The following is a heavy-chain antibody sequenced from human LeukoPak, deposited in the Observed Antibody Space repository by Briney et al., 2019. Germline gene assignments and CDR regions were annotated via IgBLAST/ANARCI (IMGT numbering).Heavy chain of an antibody. Sequence: SETLSHTCTVSGGSISSYYWSWIRQPPGKGLEWIGYIYYSGSTNYNPSLKSRVTISVDTSKNQFSLKLSSVTAADTAVYYCARYVVVTANFDYWGQGTLVTVSS. CDR2: IYYSGST. D-gene: IGHD2-21*02. J-gene: IGHJ4*02. CDR3: ARYVVVTANFDY. V-gene: IGHV4-59*01. CDR1: GGSISSYY.